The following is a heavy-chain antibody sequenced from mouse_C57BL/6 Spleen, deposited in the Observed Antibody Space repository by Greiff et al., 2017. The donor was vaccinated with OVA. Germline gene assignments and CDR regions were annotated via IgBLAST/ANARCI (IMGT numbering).Heavy chain of an antibody. D-gene: IGHD1-1*01. CDR3: ARKDYVGPDYAMDY. Sequence: VQLQESGPGLVQPSQSLSITCTVSGFSLTSYGVHWVRQSPGKGLEWLGVIWSGGSTDYNAAFISRLSISKDNSKSQVFFKMNSLQADDTAIYYCARKDYVGPDYAMDYWGQGTSVTVSS. V-gene: IGHV2-2*01. J-gene: IGHJ4*01. CDR2: IWSGGST. CDR1: GFSLTSYG.